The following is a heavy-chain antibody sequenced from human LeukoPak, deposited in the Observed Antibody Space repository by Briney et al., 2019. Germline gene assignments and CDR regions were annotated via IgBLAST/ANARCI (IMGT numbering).Heavy chain of an antibody. CDR1: GFTFSDYY. J-gene: IGHJ1*01. CDR2: ISSSGSTI. CDR3: AGTAYYYDSSGYVH. V-gene: IGHV3-11*04. Sequence: PGGSLRLSCAASGFTFSDYYMSWIRQAPGKGLEWVSYISSSGSTIYYADSVKGRFTISRDNSKNTLYLQMNSLRAEDTAVYYCAGTAYYYDSSGYVHWGQGTLVTVSS. D-gene: IGHD3-22*01.